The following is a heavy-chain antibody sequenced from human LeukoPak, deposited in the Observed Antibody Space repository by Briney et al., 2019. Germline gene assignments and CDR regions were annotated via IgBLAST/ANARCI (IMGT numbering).Heavy chain of an antibody. V-gene: IGHV1-69*01. Sequence: GSSVTVSCKASGGTFSSYAISWVRQAPGQGLEWMGGIIPIFGTANYAQKFQGRVTITADESTSTAYMELSSLRSEDTAVYYCARGRRGPNWFDPWGQGTLVTVSS. J-gene: IGHJ5*02. CDR1: GGTFSSYA. CDR3: ARGRRGPNWFDP. D-gene: IGHD1-14*01. CDR2: IIPIFGTA.